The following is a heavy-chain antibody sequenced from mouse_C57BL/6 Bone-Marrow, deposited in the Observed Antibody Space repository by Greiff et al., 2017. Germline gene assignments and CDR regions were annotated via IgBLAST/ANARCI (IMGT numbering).Heavy chain of an antibody. CDR2: FTMYSDAT. CDR1: GYTFTSYW. Sequence: LQQPGTELVKPGASVKLSCKASGYTFTSYWMHWVKQRPGHGLEWIGSFTMYSDATEYSENFKGKATLTANTSSSTAYMELSSLTSEDSAVYYWARTAQATDYYAMDYWGQGTSVTVSS. V-gene: IGHV1-49*01. D-gene: IGHD3-2*02. CDR3: ARTAQATDYYAMDY. J-gene: IGHJ4*01.